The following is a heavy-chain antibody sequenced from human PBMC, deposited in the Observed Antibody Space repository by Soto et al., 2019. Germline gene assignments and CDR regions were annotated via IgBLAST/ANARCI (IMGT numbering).Heavy chain of an antibody. Sequence: PGGSLRLSCAASGFTFSSYAMSWVRQAPGKGLEWVSAISGSGGSTYYADSVKGRFTISRDNSKNTLYLQMNSLRAEDTAVYYCAKDIVITMIVVPYHTPHYWGQGTLVTVSS. CDR1: GFTFSSYA. CDR3: AKDIVITMIVVPYHTPHY. CDR2: ISGSGGST. V-gene: IGHV3-23*01. J-gene: IGHJ4*02. D-gene: IGHD3-22*01.